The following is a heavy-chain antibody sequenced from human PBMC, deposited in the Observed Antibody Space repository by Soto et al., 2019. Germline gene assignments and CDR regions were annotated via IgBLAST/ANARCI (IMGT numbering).Heavy chain of an antibody. CDR2: ISWNRGSI. CDR3: AKDLTVGQWLPLTAFDI. CDR1: GFTFDDYA. J-gene: IGHJ3*02. V-gene: IGHV3-9*01. Sequence: GGSLRLSCAASGFTFDDYAMHWVRQAPGKGLEWVSGISWNRGSIGYADSVKGRFTISRDNAKNSLYLQMNSLRAEDTALYYCAKDLTVGQWLPLTAFDIWGQGTMVTVSS. D-gene: IGHD6-19*01.